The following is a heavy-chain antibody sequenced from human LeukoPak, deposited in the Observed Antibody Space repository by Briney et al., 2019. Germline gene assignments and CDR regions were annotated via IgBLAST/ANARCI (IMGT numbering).Heavy chain of an antibody. J-gene: IGHJ4*02. V-gene: IGHV3-7*02. CDR1: GCTFSSDW. CDR2: IKQDGSEK. Sequence: TGGSLRLSCAASGCTFSSDWMSWVRQPPAQGLEWVANIKQDGSEKYYVDSVKGRFTISRDNAKNSLYLQMNSLRAEDTAVYYCARIGLGYYYFDYWGQGTLVTVSS. CDR3: ARIGLGYYYFDY. D-gene: IGHD1-26*01.